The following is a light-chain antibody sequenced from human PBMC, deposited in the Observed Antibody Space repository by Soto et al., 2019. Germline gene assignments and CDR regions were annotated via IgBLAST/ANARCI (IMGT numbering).Light chain of an antibody. Sequence: QSALTQPASVSGSPGQSITISCTGTSSDVGSYNLVSWYQQHPGKAPKLMIYEGSKRPSGVSNRFSGSKSGNTASLTISGIQSEDEADYSCCAYAGSRTFVVFGGGTKLTVL. J-gene: IGLJ2*01. CDR1: SSDVGSYNL. CDR2: EGS. CDR3: CAYAGSRTFVV. V-gene: IGLV2-23*03.